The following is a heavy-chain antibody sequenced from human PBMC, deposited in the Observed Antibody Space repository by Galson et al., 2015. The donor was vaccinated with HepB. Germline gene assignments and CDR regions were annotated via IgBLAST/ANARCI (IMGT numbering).Heavy chain of an antibody. D-gene: IGHD3-16*01. CDR1: GFTFSDYF. J-gene: IGHJ3*01. CDR3: ARPHRDYDYVPL. Sequence: SLRLSCAASGFTFSDYFMSWIRQAPGKGLEWVSYISSSGSTIYYADSVKGRFTISRDNAKNSLYLQMNSLRAEDTAVYYCARPHRDYDYVPLWGQGTMVTVSS. CDR2: ISSSGSTI. V-gene: IGHV3-11*01.